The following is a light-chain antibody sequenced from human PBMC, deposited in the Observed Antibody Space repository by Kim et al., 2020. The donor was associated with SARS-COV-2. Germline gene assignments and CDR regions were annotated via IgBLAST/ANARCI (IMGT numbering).Light chain of an antibody. J-gene: IGKJ2*01. V-gene: IGKV3-20*01. CDR3: QEYTSSPPYT. CDR1: QSGGSNY. Sequence: SQGERASLSCRASQSGGSNYLAWYQQKPGQAPRLLIYGASNRATGIPDRFGGSGSGTDFTLTIGRLGPEDFAVYYCQEYTSSPPYTFGQGTKLEI. CDR2: GAS.